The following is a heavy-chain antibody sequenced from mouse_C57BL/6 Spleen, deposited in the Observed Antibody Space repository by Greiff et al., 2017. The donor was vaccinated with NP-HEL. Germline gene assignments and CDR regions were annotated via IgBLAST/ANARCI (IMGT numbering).Heavy chain of an antibody. V-gene: IGHV1-64*01. Sequence: QVQLQQPGAELVKPGASVKLSCKASGYTFTSYWMHWVKQRPGQGLEWIGIIHPNSGSTNYNEKFKSKATLTVDKSSSTAYMQLSSLTSEDSAVYYCARRISTNWYFDVWGTGTTVTVSS. J-gene: IGHJ1*03. D-gene: IGHD5-1*01. CDR1: GYTFTSYW. CDR2: IHPNSGST. CDR3: ARRISTNWYFDV.